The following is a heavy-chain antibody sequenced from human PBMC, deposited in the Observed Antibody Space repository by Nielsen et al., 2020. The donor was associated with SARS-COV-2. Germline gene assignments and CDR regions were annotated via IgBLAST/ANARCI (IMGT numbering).Heavy chain of an antibody. CDR1: GGSISTSTYY. CDR2: IYYSGST. Sequence: GSLRLSCTVSGGSISTSTYYWGWIRQPPGKGLEWIGSIYYSGSTYYNPSLKSRVTISVDTSKSQLYLKLTSVTAADTAVYYCASFDYGDYSSFDYWGQGTLVTVSS. CDR3: ASFDYGDYSSFDY. J-gene: IGHJ4*02. D-gene: IGHD4-17*01. V-gene: IGHV4-39*07.